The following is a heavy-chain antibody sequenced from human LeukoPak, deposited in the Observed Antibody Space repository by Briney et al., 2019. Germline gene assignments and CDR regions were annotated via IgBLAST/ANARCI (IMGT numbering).Heavy chain of an antibody. CDR3: ARQLYVSGSYYAPMDV. CDR1: GGSFSDYW. CDR2: VNHSGRT. V-gene: IGHV4-34*01. D-gene: IGHD3-10*01. Sequence: SETLSLTCAVYGGSFSDYWWTWIRQSPGKGLEWIGEVNHSGRTNYNPSLKSRVSISVDRSKNQFSLKLTSVTAADTAVYFCARQLYVSGSYYAPMDVWGKGTTVMISS. J-gene: IGHJ6*03.